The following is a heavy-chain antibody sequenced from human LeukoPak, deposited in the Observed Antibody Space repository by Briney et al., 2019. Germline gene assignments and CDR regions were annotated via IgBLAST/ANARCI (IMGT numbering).Heavy chain of an antibody. J-gene: IGHJ5*02. V-gene: IGHV3-23*01. CDR1: GFTFNTYA. D-gene: IGHD3-10*01. CDR2: ISGSGGRT. Sequence: GGSLRLSCAASGFTFNTYAMTWVRQAPGKGLEWVSGISGSGGRTYYADSVKGRFTISRDNSKNTLSLQMNSLRAEDTAVYYCARDTGVSKMVRGVKSWFDPWGQGTLVTVSS. CDR3: ARDTGVSKMVRGVKSWFDP.